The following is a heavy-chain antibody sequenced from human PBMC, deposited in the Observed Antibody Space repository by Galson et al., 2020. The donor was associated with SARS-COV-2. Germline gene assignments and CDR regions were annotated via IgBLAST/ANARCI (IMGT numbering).Heavy chain of an antibody. CDR2: IIPIFGTA. J-gene: IGHJ3*02. V-gene: IGHV1-69*13. CDR3: ARATVRGVIRGPAFDI. D-gene: IGHD3-10*01. Sequence: SVKVSCKASGGTFSSYAISWVRQAPGQGLEWMGGIIPIFGTANYAQKFQGRVTITADESTSTAYMELSSLRSEDTAVYYCARATVRGVIRGPAFDIWGQGTMVTVSS. CDR1: GGTFSSYA.